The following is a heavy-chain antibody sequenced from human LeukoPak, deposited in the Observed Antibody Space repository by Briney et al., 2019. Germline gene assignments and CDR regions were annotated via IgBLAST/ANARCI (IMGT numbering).Heavy chain of an antibody. CDR1: GFTFNNYG. V-gene: IGHV3-21*01. Sequence: GGSLRLSCAGSGFTFNNYGMNWVRQAPGKGLEWVSFISSSSSYTYYADSVRGRFTISRDNARSSLNLHMNSLRAEDTAVYYCAREPFSMARESTRNAFDIWGQGTMVTVSS. CDR2: ISSSSSYT. D-gene: IGHD3-10*01. J-gene: IGHJ3*02. CDR3: AREPFSMARESTRNAFDI.